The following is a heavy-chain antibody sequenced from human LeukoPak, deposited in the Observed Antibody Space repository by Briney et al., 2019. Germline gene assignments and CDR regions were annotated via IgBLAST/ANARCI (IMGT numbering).Heavy chain of an antibody. D-gene: IGHD1-26*01. Sequence: SETLSLTCTVSGGSISSSSYYWGWIRQPPGKGLEWIGSIYTSGSTNYNPSLKSRVTMSVDTSKNQFSLKLSSVTAADTAVYYCANSAQWELLPYFDYWGQGTLVTVSS. V-gene: IGHV4-39*07. CDR1: GGSISSSSYY. CDR3: ANSAQWELLPYFDY. CDR2: IYTSGST. J-gene: IGHJ4*02.